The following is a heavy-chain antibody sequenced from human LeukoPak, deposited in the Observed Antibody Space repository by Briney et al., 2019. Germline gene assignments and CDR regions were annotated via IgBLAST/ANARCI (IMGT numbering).Heavy chain of an antibody. CDR2: IYHSGST. Sequence: SETLSLTCAVSGGSVSSSNWWSWVRQPPGKGLEWIGEIYHSGSTNYNPSLKSRVTISVDKSKNQFSLKLSSVTAADTAVYYCARESVSGGSRKVDYWGQGTLVTVSS. D-gene: IGHD2-15*01. CDR3: ARESVSGGSRKVDY. J-gene: IGHJ4*02. V-gene: IGHV4-4*02. CDR1: GGSVSSSNW.